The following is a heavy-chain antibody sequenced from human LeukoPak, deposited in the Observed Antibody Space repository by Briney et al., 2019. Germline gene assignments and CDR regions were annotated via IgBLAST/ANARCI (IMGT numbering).Heavy chain of an antibody. V-gene: IGHV1-2*06. CDR1: GYTFTGYY. CDR3: TRESGSYHGNDY. J-gene: IGHJ4*02. D-gene: IGHD1-26*01. CDR2: INPNNGAT. Sequence: ASVNVSCKASGYTFTGYYMHWVRQAPGQGLEWMGRINPNNGATNYAQKLQGRVTITGDTSISTAYMELSSLRSDDTAVYYCTRESGSYHGNDYWGQGTLVTVSS.